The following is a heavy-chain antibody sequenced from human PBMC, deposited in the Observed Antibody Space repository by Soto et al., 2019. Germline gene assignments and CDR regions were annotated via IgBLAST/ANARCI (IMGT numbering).Heavy chain of an antibody. CDR3: ERDRETSMALQVHLYYFDF. D-gene: IGHD1-26*01. J-gene: IGHJ4*02. CDR2: IWYDGSNK. Sequence: GGSLGLSCAASGFTFSSYGMHWVRQAPGKGLEWVAVIWYDGSNKYYADSVKGRFTISRDNSKNTLYLQMNSLRAEDTAVYYCERDRETSMALQVHLYYFDFWGKGTLVRVSS. CDR1: GFTFSSYG. V-gene: IGHV3-33*01.